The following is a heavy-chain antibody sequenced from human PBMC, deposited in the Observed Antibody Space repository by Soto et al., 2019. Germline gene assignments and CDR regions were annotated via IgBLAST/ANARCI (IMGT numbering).Heavy chain of an antibody. Sequence: SETLSLTCTVSGGSISSYYWSWIRQPPGKGLEWIGYIYYSGSTNYNPSLKSRVTISVDTSKNQFSLKLSSVTAADTAVYYCARHDNNWKLRGAFDIWGQGTMVTVSS. CDR1: GGSISSYY. CDR3: ARHDNNWKLRGAFDI. J-gene: IGHJ3*02. V-gene: IGHV4-59*08. CDR2: IYYSGST. D-gene: IGHD1-20*01.